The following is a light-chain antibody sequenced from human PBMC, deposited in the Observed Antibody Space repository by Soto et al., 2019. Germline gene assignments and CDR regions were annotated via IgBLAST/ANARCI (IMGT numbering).Light chain of an antibody. CDR2: DAS. J-gene: IGKJ2*01. Sequence: EIVLTQSPATLSLSPGERATLSCRASQSVSSYLAWYQQKTGQAPRLLIYDASNRATGIPARFSGSGSGTDFTLTISSREPADFAVYYCHQRSNWPPYTFGQGTKLEIK. CDR3: HQRSNWPPYT. CDR1: QSVSSY. V-gene: IGKV3-11*01.